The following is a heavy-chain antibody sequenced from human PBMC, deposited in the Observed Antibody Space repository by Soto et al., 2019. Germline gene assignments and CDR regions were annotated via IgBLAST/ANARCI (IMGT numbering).Heavy chain of an antibody. V-gene: IGHV3-30*03. Sequence: QVQLVESGGGVVQPGRSLRLSCAASGFTFSSYGMHWVRQAPGKGLEWVAVISYDGSNKYYADSVKGRFTISRDNSKNTLYLQMNSLRAEDTAVYYCATMTGIVGATTFEYYYYGMDVWGQGTTVTVSS. CDR2: ISYDGSNK. CDR3: ATMTGIVGATTFEYYYYGMDV. J-gene: IGHJ6*02. D-gene: IGHD1-26*01. CDR1: GFTFSSYG.